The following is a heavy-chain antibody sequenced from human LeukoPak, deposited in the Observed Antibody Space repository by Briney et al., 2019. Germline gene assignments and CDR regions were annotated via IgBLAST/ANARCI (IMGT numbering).Heavy chain of an antibody. CDR2: ISYDGSNK. J-gene: IGHJ4*02. CDR1: GFTFSSYA. D-gene: IGHD3-22*01. V-gene: IGHV3-30*04. Sequence: PGGSLRLSCAASGFTFSSYAMHWVRQAPGKGLEWVAVISYDGSNKYYADSVKGRFTISRDNSKNTLYLQMNSLRAEDTAVYYCARDPTSPYYYDSSGSVARYFDYWGQGTLVTVSS. CDR3: ARDPTSPYYYDSSGSVARYFDY.